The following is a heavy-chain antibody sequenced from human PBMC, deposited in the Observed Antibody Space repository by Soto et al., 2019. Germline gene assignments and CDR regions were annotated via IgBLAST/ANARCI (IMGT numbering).Heavy chain of an antibody. V-gene: IGHV5-51*01. Sequence: RGESLKISCKGSGYSFTSYWIGWVRQMPGKGLEWMGIIYPGDSDTRYSPSFQGQVTISTDKSISTAYLQWSSLKASDTAMYYCARRLSNYDILTGYWNYYYGMDVWGQGTTVTVLL. CDR3: ARRLSNYDILTGYWNYYYGMDV. J-gene: IGHJ6*02. D-gene: IGHD3-9*01. CDR2: IYPGDSDT. CDR1: GYSFTSYW.